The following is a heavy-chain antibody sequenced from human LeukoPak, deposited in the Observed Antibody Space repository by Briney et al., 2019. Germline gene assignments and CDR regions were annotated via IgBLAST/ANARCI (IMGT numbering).Heavy chain of an antibody. Sequence: SVKVSRKASGFTFTSSAVQWVRQARGQRLEWIGWIVVGSGNTNYAQKFQERVTITRDMSTSTAYMELSSLRSEDTAVYYCAADHYRSEAFDIWGQGTMVTVSS. D-gene: IGHD1-14*01. J-gene: IGHJ3*02. CDR2: IVVGSGNT. CDR3: AADHYRSEAFDI. CDR1: GFTFTSSA. V-gene: IGHV1-58*01.